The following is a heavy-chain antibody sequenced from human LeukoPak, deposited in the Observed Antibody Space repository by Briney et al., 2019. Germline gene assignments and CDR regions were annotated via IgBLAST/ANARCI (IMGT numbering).Heavy chain of an antibody. CDR1: GYTFTSYD. J-gene: IGHJ4*02. Sequence: GAAVKVSCKASGYTFTSYDISWLRQAPAQGLEWMGGISAYNGNTNYAQNPQGRVTMTTDTSTSTAYMELRSLRSDDTAVYYCARAYCGDDCSFDYWGQGTLVTVSS. CDR3: ARAYCGDDCSFDY. V-gene: IGHV1-18*01. CDR2: ISAYNGNT. D-gene: IGHD2-21*02.